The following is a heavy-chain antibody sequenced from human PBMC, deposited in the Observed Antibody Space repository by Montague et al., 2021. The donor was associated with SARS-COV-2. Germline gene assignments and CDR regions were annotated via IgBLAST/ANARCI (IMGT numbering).Heavy chain of an antibody. Sequence: SETLSLTCTVSGGSISSSSYYWGWIRQPPGKGLEWIGSIYYSGSTYYNPSLKSRVTISVDTSKNQFSLKLSSVTAADTAVYYCARAPPGYWGVVVVVAANFDLWGQGTRGTVSS. J-gene: IGHJ4*02. CDR2: IYYSGST. CDR3: ARAPPGYWGVVVVVAANFDL. V-gene: IGHV4-39*07. D-gene: IGHD2-15*01. CDR1: GGSISSSSYY.